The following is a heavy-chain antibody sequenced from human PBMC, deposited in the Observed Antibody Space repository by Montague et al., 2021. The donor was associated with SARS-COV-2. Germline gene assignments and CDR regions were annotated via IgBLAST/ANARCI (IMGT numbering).Heavy chain of an antibody. CDR2: ITTTGRTK. J-gene: IGHJ6*02. V-gene: IGHV3-48*03. D-gene: IGHD3-10*01. Sequence: SLRLSCAASGFTFINYEMNWVRQAPGKGLEWVSYITTTGRTKYYADSVKGRFTISRDNAKKSLYLQMNSLRADDTAVYYCARSLRKTIISLSYYYGMDVWGQGTTVTVSS. CDR1: GFTFINYE. CDR3: ARSLRKTIISLSYYYGMDV.